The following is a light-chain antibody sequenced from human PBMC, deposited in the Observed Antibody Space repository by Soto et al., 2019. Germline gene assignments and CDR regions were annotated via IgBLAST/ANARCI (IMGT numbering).Light chain of an antibody. CDR1: QNVGTN. CDR2: GSS. V-gene: IGKV3D-15*01. CDR3: QQYNNWGLS. J-gene: IGKJ4*01. Sequence: IVMTQSPATLSVSPGERVTLSCRASQNVGTNLAWYQQKPGQAPRLLIYGSSTRATGIPATFSGSGSGTEFTLTISSLQSEESAVYYCQQYNNWGLSFGGGTQVDIK.